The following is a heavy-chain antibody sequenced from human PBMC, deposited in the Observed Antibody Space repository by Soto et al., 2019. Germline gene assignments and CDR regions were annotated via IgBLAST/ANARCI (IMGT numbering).Heavy chain of an antibody. CDR2: VYHTGST. CDR3: ARGVSFRWVS. CDR1: GGSINNYY. D-gene: IGHD2-8*01. J-gene: IGHJ5*02. V-gene: IGHV4-59*01. Sequence: PSETLSLTCTVSGGSINNYYWTWIRQPPGKGLEWIGYVYHTGSTNYNPSLRGRVTISIDTSKNQFSLKLSAVTAADTAMYYCARGVSFRWVSWGQGTLVTVSS.